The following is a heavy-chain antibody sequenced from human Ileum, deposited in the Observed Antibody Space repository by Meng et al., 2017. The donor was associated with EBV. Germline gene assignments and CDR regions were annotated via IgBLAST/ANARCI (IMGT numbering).Heavy chain of an antibody. D-gene: IGHD2-8*01. J-gene: IGHJ4*02. Sequence: QVQLREARPGLVKSSGTLSLTCGVSGASMTNNNWWTWVRQPPGKGLEWIGEIYHSGSTNYNPSLQSRATISVDMSKKQFSLKLRSVTAADTAVYYCARTGVGLAFDYWGLGTLVTVSS. V-gene: IGHV4-4*02. CDR2: IYHSGST. CDR3: ARTGVGLAFDY. CDR1: GASMTNNNW.